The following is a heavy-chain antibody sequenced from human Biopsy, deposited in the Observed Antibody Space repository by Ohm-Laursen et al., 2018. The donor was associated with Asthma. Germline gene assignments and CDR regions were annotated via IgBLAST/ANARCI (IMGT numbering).Heavy chain of an antibody. CDR3: SREEPTCGWYQGSILR. D-gene: IGHD6-19*01. CDR2: ISYDGSNK. Sequence: SLRLSCAASGFTFSSFGMHWVRQAPGKGLEWVACISYDGSNKYYADSVKGRSTISTDNSKNTLYLQMNSLRAEDTAVYYCSREEPTCGWYQGSILRWGQGTLVTVSS. CDR1: GFTFSSFG. J-gene: IGHJ4*02. V-gene: IGHV3-30*03.